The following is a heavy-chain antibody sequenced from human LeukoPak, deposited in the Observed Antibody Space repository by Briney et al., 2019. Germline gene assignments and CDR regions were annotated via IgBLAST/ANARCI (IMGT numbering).Heavy chain of an antibody. CDR1: GFTFSSYG. Sequence: GGSLRLSCAASGFTFSSYGMSWVRQAPGKGLEWVSAISGSGGSTYYADSVKGRFTISRDNSKNTLYLQMNSLRAEDTAVYYCAKGRRITMIVVVRSGYFDYWGQGTLVTVSS. CDR2: ISGSGGST. D-gene: IGHD3-22*01. V-gene: IGHV3-23*01. CDR3: AKGRRITMIVVVRSGYFDY. J-gene: IGHJ4*02.